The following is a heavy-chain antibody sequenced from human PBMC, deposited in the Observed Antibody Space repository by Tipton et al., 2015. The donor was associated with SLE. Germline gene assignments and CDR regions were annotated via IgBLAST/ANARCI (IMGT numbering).Heavy chain of an antibody. Sequence: GLVKPSETLSLTCTVSGYSISSGYYWGWVRQPPGKGLEWIGEINLSGSTNYNPALKSRVTIAVDTSKNQFSLKLSSVTAADTAVYYCAQAHLWGSYRYASDVWGQGTMVTVSS. CDR2: INLSGST. D-gene: IGHD3-16*02. CDR1: GYSISSGYY. J-gene: IGHJ3*01. CDR3: AQAHLWGSYRYASDV. V-gene: IGHV4-38-2*02.